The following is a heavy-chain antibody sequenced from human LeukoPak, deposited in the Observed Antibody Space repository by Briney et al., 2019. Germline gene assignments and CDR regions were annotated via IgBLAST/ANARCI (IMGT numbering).Heavy chain of an antibody. CDR1: GGSINRNY. D-gene: IGHD5-24*01. CDR3: ARETSGYNWGAFEI. J-gene: IGHJ3*02. V-gene: IGHV4-4*07. Sequence: SETLSLTCTVSGGSINRNYWNWIRQPAGKGLEWIGRFYASGNTDYNPSLKSRVTLSMDKSKNQFSLKLISVTAADAALYHCARETSGYNWGAFEIWGQGTMVTVSS. CDR2: FYASGNT.